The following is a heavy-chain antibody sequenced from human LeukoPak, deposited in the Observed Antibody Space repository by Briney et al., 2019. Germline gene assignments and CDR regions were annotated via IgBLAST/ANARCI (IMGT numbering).Heavy chain of an antibody. CDR1: GGSISSYY. CDR2: INHSGST. D-gene: IGHD6-13*01. V-gene: IGHV4-34*01. CDR3: ARGQWGSSWYYFDS. J-gene: IGHJ4*02. Sequence: KSSETLSLTCTVSGGSISSYYWSWIRQPPGKGLEWIGEINHSGSTNYNPSLKSRVTVSVDTSKNHFSLKLNSVTAADTAVYYCARGQWGSSWYYFDSWGQGTLVTVSS.